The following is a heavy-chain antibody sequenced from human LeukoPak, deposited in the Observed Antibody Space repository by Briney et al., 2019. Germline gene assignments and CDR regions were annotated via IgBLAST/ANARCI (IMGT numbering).Heavy chain of an antibody. CDR1: GGSISFDY. V-gene: IGHV4-59*01. Sequence: SETLSLTCSVSGGSISFDYWNWIRQPPGKGLEWIGYLYFSGSTTYNPSLKSRVTILVDRSKNQFSLEVNSVTAADTAVYFCARATSPGCFDYWGQGTLVTVSS. CDR2: LYFSGST. CDR3: ARATSPGCFDY. J-gene: IGHJ4*03.